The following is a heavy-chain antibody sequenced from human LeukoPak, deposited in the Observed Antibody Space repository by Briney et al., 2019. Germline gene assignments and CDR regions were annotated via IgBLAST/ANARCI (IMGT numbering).Heavy chain of an antibody. V-gene: IGHV3-53*01. D-gene: IGHD3-3*01. J-gene: IGHJ4*02. CDR2: IYSGGST. CDR1: GFTVSSNY. CDR3: AKQIFGVVIMTYFDY. Sequence: GGSLRLSCAASGFTVSSNYMSWVRQAPGKGLEWVSVIYSGGSTYYADSVKGRFTISRDNSKNTLYLQMNSLRAEDTAVYYCAKQIFGVVIMTYFDYWGQGTLVTVSS.